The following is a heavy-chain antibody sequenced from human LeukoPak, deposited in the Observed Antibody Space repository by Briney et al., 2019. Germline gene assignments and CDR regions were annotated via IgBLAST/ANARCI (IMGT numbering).Heavy chain of an antibody. Sequence: GGSLRLSCAASGFTFSSYAMSWVRQAPGKGLEWVSAISGSGGSTYYADSVKGRFTISRDNTKNTLYLQMNSLRTEDTAVYYCVKDKSGGSTKSYYFDYWGQGTLVTVSS. V-gene: IGHV3-23*01. J-gene: IGHJ4*02. CDR3: VKDKSGGSTKSYYFDY. CDR1: GFTFSSYA. D-gene: IGHD1-26*01. CDR2: ISGSGGST.